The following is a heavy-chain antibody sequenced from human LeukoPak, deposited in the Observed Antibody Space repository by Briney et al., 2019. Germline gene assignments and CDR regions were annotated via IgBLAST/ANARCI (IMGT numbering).Heavy chain of an antibody. CDR3: TRDTFGTEDY. Sequence: GGSLRLSCAAPGFTFGRYWMHWVRQAPGKGLVWVSRIDNFGNIISYADSVKGRFTISRDNSKNTLYLQMSSLRVEDTALYYCTRDTFGTEDYWGQGTLVTVSS. CDR1: GFTFGRYW. J-gene: IGHJ4*02. CDR2: IDNFGNII. D-gene: IGHD1-14*01. V-gene: IGHV3-74*01.